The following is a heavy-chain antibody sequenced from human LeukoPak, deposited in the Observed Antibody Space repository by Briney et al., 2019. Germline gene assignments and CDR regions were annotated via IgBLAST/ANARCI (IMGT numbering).Heavy chain of an antibody. CDR3: ARYGSGSKYRDPFDS. Sequence: GGSLRLSCAASGFNFDEYAMTWVRQAPGKGLEWISCIYRDSSVIHYADSVRGRFTVSRDNAKNSMYLQMNSLRAEDTAVYFCARYGSGSKYRDPFDSWGQGTLVIVSS. V-gene: IGHV3-48*01. CDR1: GFNFDEYA. J-gene: IGHJ4*02. CDR2: IYRDSSVI. D-gene: IGHD3-10*01.